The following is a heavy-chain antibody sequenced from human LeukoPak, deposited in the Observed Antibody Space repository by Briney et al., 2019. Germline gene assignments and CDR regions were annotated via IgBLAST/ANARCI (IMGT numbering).Heavy chain of an antibody. J-gene: IGHJ3*02. CDR3: ARSRIVVVPAATLDI. CDR2: INPNNGGT. D-gene: IGHD2-2*01. CDR1: GYTLTGYY. Sequence: ASVKVSCKASGYTLTGYYMHWVRQAPGQGLEWMGWINPNNGGTNYAQKFQGRVTMTRDTSISTAYMTLSRLRSDHTAVYYCARSRIVVVPAATLDIWGQGTMVTVSS. V-gene: IGHV1-2*02.